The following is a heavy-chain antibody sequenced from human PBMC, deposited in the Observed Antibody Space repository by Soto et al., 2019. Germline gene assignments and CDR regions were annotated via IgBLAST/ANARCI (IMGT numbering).Heavy chain of an antibody. CDR3: ARGGGLNWHNVLGGNY. V-gene: IGHV1-18*04. CDR2: ISAYNGNT. D-gene: IGHD3-16*01. J-gene: IGHJ4*02. CDR1: GYTFTSYG. Sequence: QVQLVQSGAEVKKPGASVKVSCKASGYTFTSYGISWVRQAPGQGLEWMGWISAYNGNTNYAQKLQGRVTMNTDTPTSTAKMELKSLRSEDTAVYYCARGGGLNWHNVLGGNYWGQGTLVTVSS.